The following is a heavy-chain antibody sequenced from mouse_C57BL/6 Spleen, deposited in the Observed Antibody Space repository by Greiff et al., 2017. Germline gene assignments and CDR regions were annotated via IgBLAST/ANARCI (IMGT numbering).Heavy chain of an antibody. D-gene: IGHD2-4*01. CDR2: IWGVGST. V-gene: IGHV2-6*01. J-gene: IGHJ4*01. Sequence: QVHVKLSGPGLVAPSQSLSITCTVSGFSLTSYGVDWVRQSPGKGLEWLGVIWGVGSTNYNSALKSRLSISKDNSKSQVFLKMNSLQTDDTAMYYCASRDDYGTMDYWGQGTSVTVSS. CDR1: GFSLTSYG. CDR3: ASRDDYGTMDY.